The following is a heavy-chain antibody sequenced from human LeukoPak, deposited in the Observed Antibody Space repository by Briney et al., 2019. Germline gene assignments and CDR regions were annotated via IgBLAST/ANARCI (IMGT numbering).Heavy chain of an antibody. CDR3: AKDYGYGGRRYYSDY. CDR2: TSWNSGSI. CDR1: GFTFDDYA. Sequence: GRSLRLSCAASGFTFDDYAMHWVRQAPGKGLEWVSGTSWNSGSIGYADSVKGRFTISRDNAKNSLYLQMNSLRAEDTALYYCAKDYGYGGRRYYSDYWGQGTLVTVSS. V-gene: IGHV3-9*01. D-gene: IGHD4-23*01. J-gene: IGHJ4*02.